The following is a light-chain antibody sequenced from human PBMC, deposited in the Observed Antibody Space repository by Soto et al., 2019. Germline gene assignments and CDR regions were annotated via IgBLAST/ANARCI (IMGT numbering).Light chain of an antibody. CDR2: DTT. J-gene: IGLJ3*02. CDR3: LLSYGPPWV. Sequence: QAVVTQEPSLTVSPGGTVTLTCGSSTGAVTTVHYPYWFQQKPGQAPKTLIYDTTDKHAWTPARFSGSLLGGKAALTLSGAQPEDEAVYYCLLSYGPPWVFGGGTKLTVL. V-gene: IGLV7-46*01. CDR1: TGAVTTVHY.